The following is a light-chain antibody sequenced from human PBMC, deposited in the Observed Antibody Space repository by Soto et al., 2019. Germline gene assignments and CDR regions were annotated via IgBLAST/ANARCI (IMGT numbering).Light chain of an antibody. V-gene: IGKV3-15*01. J-gene: IGKJ1*01. Sequence: EIVLTQSPGTLSLSPGGRATLSFRASQSVSSYLAWFQQKPGQAPRLLFYGASTGATGLPARFSGSGSGTEFTLTINSLQAEDCAVYYCQQYYNWPRTFGQGTKVDIK. CDR3: QQYYNWPRT. CDR2: GAS. CDR1: QSVSSY.